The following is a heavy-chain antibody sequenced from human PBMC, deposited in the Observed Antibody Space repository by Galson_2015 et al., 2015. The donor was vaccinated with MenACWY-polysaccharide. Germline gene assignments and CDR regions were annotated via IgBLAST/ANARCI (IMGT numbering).Heavy chain of an antibody. Sequence: SLRLSCAASGFPFNYYAMTWVRQAPGKGLEWVPGISGSGDSTDYADSVKGRFTISRDNSKSTLYLQMNGLRGEDTAVYYCAFYSSGWYHSGQGTLVTVSS. D-gene: IGHD6-19*01. V-gene: IGHV3-23*01. J-gene: IGHJ5*02. CDR3: AFYSSGWYH. CDR1: GFPFNYYA. CDR2: ISGSGDST.